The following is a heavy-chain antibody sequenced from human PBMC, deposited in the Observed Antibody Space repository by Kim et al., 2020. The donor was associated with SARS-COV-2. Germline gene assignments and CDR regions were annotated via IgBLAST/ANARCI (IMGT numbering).Heavy chain of an antibody. Sequence: GGSLRLSCVASGFTFSDYYMSWIRQAPGKGLEWVSYISSSSSYTNYADSVKGRFTISRDNAKNSLYLQMNSLRAEDTAVYYCASVGYDYVWGSYRDYYYYYGMDVWGQGTTVTVSS. CDR1: GFTFSDYY. V-gene: IGHV3-11*03. CDR3: ASVGYDYVWGSYRDYYYYYGMDV. J-gene: IGHJ6*02. CDR2: ISSSSSYT. D-gene: IGHD3-16*02.